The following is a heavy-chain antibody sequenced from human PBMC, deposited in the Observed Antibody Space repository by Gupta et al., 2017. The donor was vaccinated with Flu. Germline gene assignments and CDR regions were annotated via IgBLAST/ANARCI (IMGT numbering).Heavy chain of an antibody. CDR1: GVTVSSYA. CDR2: ISGSGGST. V-gene: IGHV3-23*01. J-gene: IGHJ4*02. CDR3: AKDDDILTGYHSDY. D-gene: IGHD3-9*01. Sequence: EVQLLESGGGFVQPGGSMRLSRAASGVTVSSYAMSWVRQAAGKGLEWVSAISGSGGSTYYADAGKGRFTISRDNSKNTLYLQKNSLRAGDTAVYYCAKDDDILTGYHSDYWGQGTLVTVSS.